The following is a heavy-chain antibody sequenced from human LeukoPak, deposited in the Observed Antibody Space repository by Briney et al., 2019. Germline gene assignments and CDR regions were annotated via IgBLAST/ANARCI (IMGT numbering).Heavy chain of an antibody. V-gene: IGHV4-61*02. CDR2: IYTSGST. CDR1: GGSISSGSYY. CDR3: ARDGGIAVAGTPH. D-gene: IGHD6-19*01. J-gene: IGHJ4*02. Sequence: SETLPLTCTVSGGSISSGSYYWSWIRQPAGKGLEWIGRIYTSGSTNYNPSLKSRVTISVDTSKNQFSLKLSSVTAADTAVYYCARDGGIAVAGTPHWGQGTLVTVSS.